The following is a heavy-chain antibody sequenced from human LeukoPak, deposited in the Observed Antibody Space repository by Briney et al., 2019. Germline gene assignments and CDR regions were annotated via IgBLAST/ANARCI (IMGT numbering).Heavy chain of an antibody. D-gene: IGHD6-19*01. Sequence: GGSLRLSCAPSGSTLSIYGMHWVRQAPGKGLEWVAFIRYDGTSQYYTDSVKGRFTISRDNSMNTMYLQMNSLGVEDTAVYYCAKVGFGWYQIDYWGQGTLVTVSS. CDR2: IRYDGTSQ. J-gene: IGHJ4*02. CDR3: AKVGFGWYQIDY. V-gene: IGHV3-30*02. CDR1: GSTLSIYG.